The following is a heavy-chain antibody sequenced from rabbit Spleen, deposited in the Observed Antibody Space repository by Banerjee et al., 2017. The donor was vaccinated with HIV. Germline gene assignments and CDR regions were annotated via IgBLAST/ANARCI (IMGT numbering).Heavy chain of an antibody. J-gene: IGHJ6*01. CDR3: ARDTSSSFSSYGMDL. CDR1: GVSFSSNHY. Sequence: QSLEESGGGLVKPGASLTLTCTASGVSFSSNHYMCWVRQAPGKGLEWIACIDTNDGDTDYANWPKGRFTISKTSSTTVTLQMTSLTAADTATYFCARDTSSSFSSYGMDLWGPGTLVTVS. D-gene: IGHD1-1*01. V-gene: IGHV1S40*01. CDR2: IDTNDGDT.